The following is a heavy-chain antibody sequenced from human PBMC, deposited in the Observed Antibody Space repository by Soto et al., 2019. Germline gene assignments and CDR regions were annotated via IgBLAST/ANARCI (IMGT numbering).Heavy chain of an antibody. CDR2: ISYDGSNK. CDR1: GFIFSSYG. V-gene: IGHV3-30*18. J-gene: IGHJ5*02. Sequence: PGGSLRLSCAASGFIFSSYGMHWVRQAPGKGLEWVALISYDGSNKYYGDSVKGRFTISRDNSKNTLYLQMNSLRAEDTAVYYCAKDSRYSGSLEPSLDPWGQGTLVTSPQ. CDR3: AKDSRYSGSLEPSLDP. D-gene: IGHD1-26*01.